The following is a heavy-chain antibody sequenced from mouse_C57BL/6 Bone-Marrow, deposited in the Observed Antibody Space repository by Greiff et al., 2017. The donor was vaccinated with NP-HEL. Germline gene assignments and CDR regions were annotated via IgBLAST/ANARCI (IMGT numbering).Heavy chain of an antibody. CDR3: ARNYYGSSYDY. J-gene: IGHJ3*01. CDR2: IDPSDSYT. Sequence: VQLQQPGAELVMPGASVKLSCKASGYTFTSYWMHWVKQRPGQGLEWIGEIDPSDSYTNYNQKFKGKSTLTVDISSSTAYMQLSSLTSEDSAVYYCARNYYGSSYDYWGQGTLVTVSA. CDR1: GYTFTSYW. V-gene: IGHV1-69*01. D-gene: IGHD1-1*01.